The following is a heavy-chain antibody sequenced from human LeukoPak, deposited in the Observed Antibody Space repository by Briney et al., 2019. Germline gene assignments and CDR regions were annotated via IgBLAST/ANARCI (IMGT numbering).Heavy chain of an antibody. CDR1: GGTFSSYA. D-gene: IGHD1-1*01. V-gene: IGHV1-69*04. CDR3: ARRQGTTLSFDY. J-gene: IGHJ4*02. CDR2: IIPILGIA. Sequence: SVKVSCKASGGTFSSYAISWVRQAPGQGLEWMGRIIPILGIANYAQKFQGRVTITADKSTSTAYMELSSLRSEDTAVYYCARRQGTTLSFDYWGQGTLVTVSS.